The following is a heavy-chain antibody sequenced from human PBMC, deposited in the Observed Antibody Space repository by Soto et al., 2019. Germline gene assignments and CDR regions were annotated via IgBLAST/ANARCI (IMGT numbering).Heavy chain of an antibody. J-gene: IGHJ5*02. CDR2: INAHSGGT. CDR1: GFSFTGYY. D-gene: IGHD6-6*01. CDR3: AKDLTRQLAYWLDP. V-gene: IGHV1-2*02. Sequence: EASVKVSCKASGFSFTGYYIHWLRQAPGQGLEWMGWINAHSGGTEYAQKFQGRVTLTRDTSIATAYLTLTSLTSDDTALYYCAKDLTRQLAYWLDPWGQATQVTVSS.